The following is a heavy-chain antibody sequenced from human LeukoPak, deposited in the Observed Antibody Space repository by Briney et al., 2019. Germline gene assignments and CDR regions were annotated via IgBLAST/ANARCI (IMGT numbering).Heavy chain of an antibody. Sequence: SVKVSCKASGGTFSSYAISWVRQAPGQGLEWMGRIIPILGIANYAQKFQGRVTITADKSTSTAYMELSSLSSEDTAVYYCARETSAMIVVVITTGTFDYWGQGTLVTVSS. J-gene: IGHJ4*02. CDR1: GGTFSSYA. CDR2: IIPILGIA. CDR3: ARETSAMIVVVITTGTFDY. D-gene: IGHD3-22*01. V-gene: IGHV1-69*04.